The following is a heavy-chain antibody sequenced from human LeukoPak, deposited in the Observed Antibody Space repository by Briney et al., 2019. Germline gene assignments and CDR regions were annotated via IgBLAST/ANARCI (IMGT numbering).Heavy chain of an antibody. CDR3: ATRSLVEGVYYDSSGYFNFDY. D-gene: IGHD3-22*01. CDR1: GYTLTELS. J-gene: IGHJ4*02. V-gene: IGHV1-24*01. CDR2: FDPEDGET. Sequence: ASVKVSCKVSGYTLTELSMHWVRQAPGKGLEWMGGFDPEDGETIYAQKFQGRVTMTEDTSTDTAYMELSSLRSEDTAVYYCATRSLVEGVYYDSSGYFNFDYWAREPWSPSPQ.